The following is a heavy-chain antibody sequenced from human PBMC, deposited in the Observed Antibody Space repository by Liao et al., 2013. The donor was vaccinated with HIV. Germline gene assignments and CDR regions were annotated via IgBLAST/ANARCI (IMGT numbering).Heavy chain of an antibody. CDR3: ARDWDRAGIIVGTFDY. Sequence: QVQLQESGPGLVKPSQTLSLTCTVSGGSISSGSYYWNWIRQPAGKGLEWIGRIESGGGTNYNPSLKSRLSLSIDTSKNQFSLKLESVTAADTALYFCARDWDRAGIIVGTFDYWGLGVMVTVSS. J-gene: IGHJ4*02. V-gene: IGHV4-61*02. D-gene: IGHD2-21*01. CDR2: IESGGGT. CDR1: GGSISSGSYY.